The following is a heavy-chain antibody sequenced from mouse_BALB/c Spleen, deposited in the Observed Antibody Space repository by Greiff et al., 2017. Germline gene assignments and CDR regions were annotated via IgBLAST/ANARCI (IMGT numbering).Heavy chain of an antibody. V-gene: IGHV14-3*02. CDR2: IDPANGNT. J-gene: IGHJ2*01. Sequence: DVQLQQSGAELVKPGASVKLSCTASGFNIKDTYMHWVKQRPEQGLEWIGRIDPANGNTKYDPKFQGKATITADTSSNTAYLQLSSLTSEDTAVYYCARGADYGNGGYWGQGTTLTVSS. D-gene: IGHD2-1*01. CDR3: ARGADYGNGGY. CDR1: GFNIKDTY.